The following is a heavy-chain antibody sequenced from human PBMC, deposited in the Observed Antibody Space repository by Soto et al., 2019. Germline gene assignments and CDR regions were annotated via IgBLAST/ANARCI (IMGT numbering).Heavy chain of an antibody. Sequence: SETLSLTCAVYGGSFSGYYWSWIRQPPGKGLEWIGEINHSGSTNYNPSLKSRVTISVDTSKNQFSLKLSSVTAADTAVYYCARQGFDDYGDSNWFDPWGQGTLVPVYS. CDR1: GGSFSGYY. CDR2: INHSGST. V-gene: IGHV4-34*01. J-gene: IGHJ5*02. D-gene: IGHD4-17*01. CDR3: ARQGFDDYGDSNWFDP.